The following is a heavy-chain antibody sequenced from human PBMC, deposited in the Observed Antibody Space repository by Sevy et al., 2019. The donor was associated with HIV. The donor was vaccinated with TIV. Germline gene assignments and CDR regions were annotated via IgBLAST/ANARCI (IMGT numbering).Heavy chain of an antibody. CDR2: IIPIFGTA. D-gene: IGHD3-3*01. V-gene: IGHV1-69*13. Sequence: ASVKVSCKASGGTFSSYAISWVRQAPGQGLEWMGGIIPIFGTANYAQKFQGRVTITADESTSTAYMERSSLRSEETATYYCARPDFWSGYYQDYYYYGMDVWGQGTTVTVSS. CDR1: GGTFSSYA. J-gene: IGHJ6*02. CDR3: ARPDFWSGYYQDYYYYGMDV.